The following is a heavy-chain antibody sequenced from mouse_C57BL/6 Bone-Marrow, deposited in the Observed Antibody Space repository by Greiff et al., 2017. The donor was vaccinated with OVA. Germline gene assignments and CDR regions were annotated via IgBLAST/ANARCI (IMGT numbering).Heavy chain of an antibody. V-gene: IGHV1-7*01. CDR1: GYTFTSYW. D-gene: IGHD2-5*01. CDR2: INPSSGYT. J-gene: IGHJ2*01. Sequence: VQLVESGAELAKPGASVKLSCKASGYTFTSYWMHWVKQRPGQGLEWIGYINPSSGYTKYNQKFKDKATLTADKSSSTAYMQLSSLTYEDSAVYYCAVTYYSNFYYFDYWGQGTTLTVSS. CDR3: AVTYYSNFYYFDY.